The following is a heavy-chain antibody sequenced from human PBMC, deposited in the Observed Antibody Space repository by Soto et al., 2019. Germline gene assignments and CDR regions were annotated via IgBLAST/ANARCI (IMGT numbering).Heavy chain of an antibody. CDR3: ARRRVARGNWFDP. Sequence: SETLSLTCGVYGGPFSGYYWTWIRQPPGKGLEWIGEIEHSGSTNYNPSLKSRVTISVDTSKNQSSLKLSSVTAADTAVYYCARRRVARGNWFDPWGQGSLVTVSS. CDR2: IEHSGST. V-gene: IGHV4-34*01. J-gene: IGHJ5*02. D-gene: IGHD3-10*01. CDR1: GGPFSGYY.